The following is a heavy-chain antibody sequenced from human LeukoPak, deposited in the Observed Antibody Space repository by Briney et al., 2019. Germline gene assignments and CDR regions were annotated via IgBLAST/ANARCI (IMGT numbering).Heavy chain of an antibody. CDR2: INPRSGGT. D-gene: IGHD1-14*01. CDR3: SRAEWFVGTTQYCDH. Sequence: ASVKVSCKAYRYIFIGYYIHWVRQAPGQGLEWMGWINPRSGGTKYAQRFQGRVTMTRDTSINTAYVDLSSLISDDTAVYYCSRAEWFVGTTQYCDHGGQGTVVSVT. CDR1: RYIFIGYY. J-gene: IGHJ4*02. V-gene: IGHV1-2*02.